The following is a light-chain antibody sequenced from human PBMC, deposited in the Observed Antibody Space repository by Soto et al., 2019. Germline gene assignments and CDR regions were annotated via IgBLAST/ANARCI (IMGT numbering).Light chain of an antibody. CDR1: QSVRSN. V-gene: IGKV3-15*01. CDR3: QQRSNWPPWT. CDR2: GAS. J-gene: IGKJ1*01. Sequence: EIVMTQSPATLSVSPGERATVSCRASQSVRSNLAWFQQRPGQAPRLLISGASTRATGIPARFSGSGSGTDFTLTISSLEPEDFAVYYCQQRSNWPPWTFGQGTKVDI.